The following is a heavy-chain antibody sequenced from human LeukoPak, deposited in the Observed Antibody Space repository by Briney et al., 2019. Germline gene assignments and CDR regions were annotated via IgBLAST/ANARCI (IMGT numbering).Heavy chain of an antibody. CDR1: GYSISTGYY. CDR3: ARARAKYYHDYGDYKSPGFDY. J-gene: IGHJ4*02. V-gene: IGHV4-38-2*02. CDR2: FYHGGST. D-gene: IGHD4-17*01. Sequence: SETLSLTCTVSGYSISTGYYWDWIRQPPGKGLEWIGTFYHGGSTYYNPSLKSRVTISVDTSKNQFSLNLTSVTAADTAVYYCARARAKYYHDYGDYKSPGFDYWGQGTLVTVSS.